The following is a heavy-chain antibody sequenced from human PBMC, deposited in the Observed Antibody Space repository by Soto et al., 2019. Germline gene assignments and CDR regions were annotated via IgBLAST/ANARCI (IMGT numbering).Heavy chain of an antibody. V-gene: IGHV1-3*01. J-gene: IGHJ4*02. Sequence: VQLVQSGAEVKKPGASVKVSCKASGYTFTSYAMHWVRQAPGQRLEWMGWINAGNGNTKYSQKFQGRFTITRDTSASTAYMQLSSLRSEDTSVYYCARGRQWLDHHGDYCGQGPLVTVSS. CDR1: GYTFTSYA. CDR2: INAGNGNT. CDR3: ARGRQWLDHHGDY. D-gene: IGHD6-19*01.